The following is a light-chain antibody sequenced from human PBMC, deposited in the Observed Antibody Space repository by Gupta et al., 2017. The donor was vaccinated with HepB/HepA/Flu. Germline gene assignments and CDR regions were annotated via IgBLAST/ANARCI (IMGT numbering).Light chain of an antibody. CDR3: QAWDSSTGVV. Sequence: SYELTQPPSVSVSPGQTANIPCSGDKLGEKYACWYQQKSGQSPVLVIYQDRKRPSGIPARFSGSNSGNTATLTISGTQAMDEADYYCQAWDSSTGVVFGGGTKLTVL. J-gene: IGLJ2*01. CDR2: QDR. V-gene: IGLV3-1*01. CDR1: KLGEKY.